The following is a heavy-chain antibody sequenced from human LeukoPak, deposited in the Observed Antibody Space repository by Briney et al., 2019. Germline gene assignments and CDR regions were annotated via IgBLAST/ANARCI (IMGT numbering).Heavy chain of an antibody. V-gene: IGHV4-59*05. CDR3: VRYCSSTRCYLL. CDR1: GGSISSYY. D-gene: IGHD2-2*01. Sequence: SETLSLTCTVSGGSISSYYWSWIRQPPGKGLEWIGSIFYSGSTYYNPSLKSRVTISADTSRNQFSLKLSSVTAADTAVYYCVRYCSSTRCYLLWGQGTLITVSS. CDR2: IFYSGST. J-gene: IGHJ4*02.